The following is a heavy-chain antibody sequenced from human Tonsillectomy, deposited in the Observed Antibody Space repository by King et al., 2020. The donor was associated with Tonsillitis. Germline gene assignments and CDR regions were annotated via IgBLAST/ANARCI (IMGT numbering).Heavy chain of an antibody. CDR1: GYTFTSYY. D-gene: IGHD3-22*01. J-gene: IGHJ4*02. CDR3: ARAGFSYDTNRQQAY. V-gene: IGHV1-46*01. Sequence: QLVQSGAEVKKPGASVKVSCKASGYTFTSYYMHWVRQAPGQGLEWMGIINPSGGTTSYAQRFQGRVTMTRDTSTSTVYMELSSLRSEDTAVYYCARAGFSYDTNRQQAYWGQGTLVTVSS. CDR2: INPSGGTT.